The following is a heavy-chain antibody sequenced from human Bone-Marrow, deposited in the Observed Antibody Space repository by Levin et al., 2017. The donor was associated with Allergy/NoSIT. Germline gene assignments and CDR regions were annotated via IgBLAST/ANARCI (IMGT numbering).Heavy chain of an antibody. V-gene: IGHV1-69*04. D-gene: IGHD3-10*01. J-gene: IGHJ4*02. CDR2: IIPILGIA. Sequence: SVKVSCKASGGTFSSYTISWVRQAPGQGLEWMGRIIPILGIANYAQKFQGRVTITADKSTSTAYMELSSLRSEDTAVYYCARESYGSGSYLEYFDYWGQGTLVTVSS. CDR3: ARESYGSGSYLEYFDY. CDR1: GGTFSSYT.